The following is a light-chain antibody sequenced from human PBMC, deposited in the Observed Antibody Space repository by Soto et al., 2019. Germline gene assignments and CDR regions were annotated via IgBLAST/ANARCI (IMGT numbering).Light chain of an antibody. J-gene: IGLJ2*01. CDR3: QTWGTGNVV. CDR2: LNSDGSH. Sequence: QLMLTQSPSASASLGASVKLTCTLSSGHSSYAIAWHQLQPEKGPRYLMKLNSDGSHSKGDGIPDRFSGSSSGAERYLTISSLQSEDEADYYCQTWGTGNVVFGGGTKLTVL. CDR1: SGHSSYA. V-gene: IGLV4-69*01.